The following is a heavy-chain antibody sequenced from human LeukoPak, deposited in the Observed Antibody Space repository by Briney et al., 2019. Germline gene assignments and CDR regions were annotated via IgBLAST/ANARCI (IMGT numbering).Heavy chain of an antibody. D-gene: IGHD5-18*01. Sequence: SETLSLTCTVSGGSISSYYWSWIRQPPGKGLEWIGYIYYSGSTNYNPSLKSRVTISVDTSKNQFSLKLSSVTAAGTAVYYCARRSYSYGYWAFDIWGQGTMVTVSS. CDR1: GGSISSYY. J-gene: IGHJ3*02. V-gene: IGHV4-59*08. CDR2: IYYSGST. CDR3: ARRSYSYGYWAFDI.